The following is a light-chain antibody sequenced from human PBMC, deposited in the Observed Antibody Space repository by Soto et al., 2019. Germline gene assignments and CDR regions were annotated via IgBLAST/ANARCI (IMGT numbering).Light chain of an antibody. J-gene: IGKJ4*01. Sequence: IVMTQSPATVSVSPGESTSLACRASRTIGTNLGWYQQKPGQAPRLLISKTSIIATGVPARFSVSGSGTEFTLTITSLQSEDIAVDDCQQYADWPLTFGGGTKV. CDR3: QQYADWPLT. CDR1: RTIGTN. V-gene: IGKV3-15*01. CDR2: KTS.